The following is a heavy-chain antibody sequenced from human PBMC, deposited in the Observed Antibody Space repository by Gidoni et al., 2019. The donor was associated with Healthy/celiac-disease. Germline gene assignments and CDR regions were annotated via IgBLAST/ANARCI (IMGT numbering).Heavy chain of an antibody. Sequence: EVQLVESGGGLVKPGGSLRLSCAASGFTFSSYSMNWVRQAPGKGLEWVSSISSSSSYIYYADSVKGRFTISRDNAKNSLYLQMNSLRAEDTAVYYCAREGVQVDTAERAFDIWGQGTMVTVSS. V-gene: IGHV3-21*01. CDR3: AREGVQVDTAERAFDI. CDR2: ISSSSSYI. D-gene: IGHD5-18*01. J-gene: IGHJ3*02. CDR1: GFTFSSYS.